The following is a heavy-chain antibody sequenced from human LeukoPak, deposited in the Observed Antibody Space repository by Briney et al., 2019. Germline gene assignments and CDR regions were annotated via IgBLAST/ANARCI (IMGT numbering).Heavy chain of an antibody. CDR2: VYYSGST. V-gene: IGHV4-34*01. J-gene: IGHJ4*02. CDR3: ARGYCTNAVCSLGPTQA. D-gene: IGHD2-8*01. Sequence: SETLSLTCAVYGGSFSGYYWSWLRQPPGKGLEWIGSVYYSGSTYYNPSLKSRVTISVDTSNNQFSLKLSSVTAADTAVYYCARGYCTNAVCSLGPTQAWGQGTLVTVSS. CDR1: GGSFSGYY.